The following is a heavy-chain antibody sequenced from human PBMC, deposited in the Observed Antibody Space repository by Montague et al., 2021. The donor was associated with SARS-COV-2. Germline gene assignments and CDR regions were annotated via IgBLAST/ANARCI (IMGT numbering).Heavy chain of an antibody. V-gene: IGHV4-34*01. CDR2: IKQSGST. CDR3: ARGHLSVSMIVVVFTSASYYFDY. D-gene: IGHD3-22*01. Sequence: SETLSLTSGAYGGSFGDDHWSWIRQPPGKGLEWIGDIKQSGSTNXNPSRKSRVTISADTSKNQFSLKLTSVTAADTAVYFCARGHLSVSMIVVVFTSASYYFDYWGQGAQVTVSS. J-gene: IGHJ4*02. CDR1: GGSFGDDH.